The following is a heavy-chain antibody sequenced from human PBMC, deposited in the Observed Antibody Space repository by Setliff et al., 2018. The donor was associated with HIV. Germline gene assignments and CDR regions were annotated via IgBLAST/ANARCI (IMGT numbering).Heavy chain of an antibody. D-gene: IGHD4-17*01. CDR3: ARDWTWDYGGYYYYIDI. CDR1: GGSISSYY. V-gene: IGHV4-59*01. J-gene: IGHJ6*03. Sequence: PSETLSLTCTVSGGSISSYYWRWIRHPPGKGMEWIGYICDSGITKYSPSLKSRVTISVDRSKNQFSLKLSSVTAADTAVYYCARDWTWDYGGYYYYIDIWGKGTTVTVSS. CDR2: ICDSGIT.